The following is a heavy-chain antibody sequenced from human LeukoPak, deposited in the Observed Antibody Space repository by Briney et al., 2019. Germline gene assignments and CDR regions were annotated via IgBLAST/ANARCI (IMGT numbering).Heavy chain of an antibody. D-gene: IGHD3-22*01. CDR1: GFTFSSYA. CDR3: ARDPSYESFDWYFDL. J-gene: IGHJ2*01. V-gene: IGHV3-30*04. Sequence: GGSLRLSCAASGFTFSSYAMHWVRQAPGKGLEWVAFISYDGSNKYYADSVKGRFTISRDNSKSTLSLQMSSLRAGDTAVYYCARDPSYESFDWYFDLWGRGSLVTVSS. CDR2: ISYDGSNK.